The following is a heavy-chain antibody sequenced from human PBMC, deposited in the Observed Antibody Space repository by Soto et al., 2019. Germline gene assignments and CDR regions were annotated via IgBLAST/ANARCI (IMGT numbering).Heavy chain of an antibody. CDR3: ARDRGYFDY. Sequence: ASVKVSCKASGFTFTTYAMHWVRQAPGQRLERMGWINTGNGNTKYSQNFQGRVTITRDTSANTAYMELSSLRSEDTAVYYCARDRGYFDYWGQGTLVTVSS. J-gene: IGHJ4*02. D-gene: IGHD3-10*01. V-gene: IGHV1-3*04. CDR2: INTGNGNT. CDR1: GFTFTTYA.